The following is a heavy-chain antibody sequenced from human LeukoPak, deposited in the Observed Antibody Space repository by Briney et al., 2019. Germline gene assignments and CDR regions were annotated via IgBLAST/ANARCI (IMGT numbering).Heavy chain of an antibody. CDR2: ISSSGSTI. CDR3: AREYYYDSSGYYVY. Sequence: GGSLRLSCAASGFTFSDYYMSWIRQAPGKGLEWVSYISSSGSTIYYADSVKGRFSISRDNAKNSLYLQMNSLRAEDTAVYYCAREYYYDSSGYYVYWGQGTLVTVSS. CDR1: GFTFSDYY. J-gene: IGHJ4*02. D-gene: IGHD3-22*01. V-gene: IGHV3-11*01.